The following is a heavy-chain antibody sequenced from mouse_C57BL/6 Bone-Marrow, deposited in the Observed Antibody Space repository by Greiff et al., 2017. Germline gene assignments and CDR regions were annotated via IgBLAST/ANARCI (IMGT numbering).Heavy chain of an antibody. CDR2: IDPETGGT. D-gene: IGHD3-1*01. Sequence: LQESGAELVRPGASVTLSCKASGYTFTDYEMHWVKQTPVHGLEWIGAIDPETGGTAYNQKFKGKAILTADKSSSTAYMELRSLTSEDSAVYYCTPFGWFAYWGQGTLVTVSA. CDR3: TPFGWFAY. CDR1: GYTFTDYE. V-gene: IGHV1-15*01. J-gene: IGHJ3*01.